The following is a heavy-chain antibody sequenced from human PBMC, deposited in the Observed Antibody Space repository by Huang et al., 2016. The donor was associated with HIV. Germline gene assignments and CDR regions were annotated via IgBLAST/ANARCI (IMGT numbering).Heavy chain of an antibody. D-gene: IGHD1-26*01. Sequence: VQLVESGGGVVQPGRSLRLACAASGFSFSTYGLHWVRQAPGKGLEGVAVISYDGSNKYYAHSVKGRFTISRDTSENKVDLQMNSLRHEDTAVYYCAKDGADEEWDIDYWGQGTLVTVSS. CDR3: AKDGADEEWDIDY. V-gene: IGHV3-30*18. CDR2: ISYDGSNK. J-gene: IGHJ4*02. CDR1: GFSFSTYG.